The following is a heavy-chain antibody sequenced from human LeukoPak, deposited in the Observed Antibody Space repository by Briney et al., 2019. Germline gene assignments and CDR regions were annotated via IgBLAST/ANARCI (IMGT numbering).Heavy chain of an antibody. Sequence: SQTLSLTCAVSGGSISSGGYSWGWIRQPPGKGLEFIGYIYHTGSTNYNPSLKGRVAISVDRSKNQFSLKLTSVTAADTAVYYCARGSVYDSSTFDIWGQGTMVTVSS. CDR3: ARGSVYDSSTFDI. J-gene: IGHJ3*02. CDR2: IYHTGST. V-gene: IGHV4-30-2*01. D-gene: IGHD3-22*01. CDR1: GGSISSGGYS.